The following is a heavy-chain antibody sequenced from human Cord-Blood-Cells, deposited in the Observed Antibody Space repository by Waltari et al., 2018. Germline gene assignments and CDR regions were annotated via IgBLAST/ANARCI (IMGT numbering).Heavy chain of an antibody. CDR2: INPNSGGT. Sequence: PGASVKVSCKASGYTFTGYYMHWVRQAPGQGLEWVGWINPNSGGTNYAQKFQGRVTMTRDTSISTAYMELSRLRSDDTAVYYCAITNSGYDAFDIWGQGTMVTVSS. V-gene: IGHV1-2*02. J-gene: IGHJ3*02. CDR1: GYTFTGYY. D-gene: IGHD5-12*01. CDR3: AITNSGYDAFDI.